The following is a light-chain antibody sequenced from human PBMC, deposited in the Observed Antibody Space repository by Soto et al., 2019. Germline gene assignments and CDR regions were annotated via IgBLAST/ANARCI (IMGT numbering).Light chain of an antibody. J-gene: IGKJ3*01. CDR1: QSVSSY. V-gene: IGKV3-11*01. CDR3: QQRSNWPPFT. CDR2: DAS. Sequence: EIVLTQSPATLSLSPGERATLSCRASQSVSSYLAWYQQKPGQAPRLLIYDASNRATGIPAGFSGSGSGKDFTLIISSLAPEDFAVYYCQQRSNWPPFTFGPGTKVEIK.